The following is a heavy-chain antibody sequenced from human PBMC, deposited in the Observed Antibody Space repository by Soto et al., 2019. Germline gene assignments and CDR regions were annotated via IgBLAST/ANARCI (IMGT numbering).Heavy chain of an antibody. CDR1: GASVSSGTYY. CDR3: ARAAYKVDD. Sequence: SETLSLTCTVSGASVSSGTYYWSWIRQPLGKGLEWIGYIYYTGNTNYNPSLNSRVTMSVDTSKNQFSLKLSSVTAADTAVYYCARAAYKVDDWGQGTLVTVSS. J-gene: IGHJ4*02. V-gene: IGHV4-61*01. D-gene: IGHD1-1*01. CDR2: IYYTGNT.